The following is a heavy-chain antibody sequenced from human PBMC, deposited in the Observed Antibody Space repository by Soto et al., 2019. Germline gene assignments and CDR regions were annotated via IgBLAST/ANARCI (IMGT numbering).Heavy chain of an antibody. CDR3: TTDRSWGYFDY. CDR1: GFTFSNAW. D-gene: IGHD7-27*01. J-gene: IGHJ4*02. CDR2: IKSKTDGGTT. Sequence: EVQLVESGGGLVKPGGSLRLSCAASGFTFSNAWMNWVRQAPGKGLEWVGRIKSKTDGGTTDYAEPVKGRFTISRDDSKNTLYLQMNSLKTEDTVVYYCTTDRSWGYFDYWGQGTLVTVSS. V-gene: IGHV3-15*07.